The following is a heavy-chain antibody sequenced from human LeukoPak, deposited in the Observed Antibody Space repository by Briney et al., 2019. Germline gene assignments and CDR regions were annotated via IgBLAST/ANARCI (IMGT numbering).Heavy chain of an antibody. CDR3: ARGAYYYYYMDV. Sequence: SETLSLTCTVSGGSISSYYWSWIRQPAGKGLGWIWRIYNSGSTNYNPSLKSRVTMSVDTSKNQFSLKLSSVTAADTAVYYCARGAYYYYYMDVRGKGTTVTVSS. V-gene: IGHV4-4*07. J-gene: IGHJ6*03. CDR1: GGSISSYY. CDR2: IYNSGST.